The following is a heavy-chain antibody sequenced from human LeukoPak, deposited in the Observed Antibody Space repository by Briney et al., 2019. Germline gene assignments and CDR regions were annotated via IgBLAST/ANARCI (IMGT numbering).Heavy chain of an antibody. Sequence: SQTLSLTCAVSGGSISSGGYSWSWIRQPPGKGLEWIGCIYHSGSTYYNPSLKSRVTISVDRSKNQFSLKLSSVTAADTAVYYCARAPGSGSYYNYYFDYWGQGTLVTVSS. CDR1: GGSISSGGYS. CDR3: ARAPGSGSYYNYYFDY. J-gene: IGHJ4*02. CDR2: IYHSGST. V-gene: IGHV4-30-2*01. D-gene: IGHD3-10*01.